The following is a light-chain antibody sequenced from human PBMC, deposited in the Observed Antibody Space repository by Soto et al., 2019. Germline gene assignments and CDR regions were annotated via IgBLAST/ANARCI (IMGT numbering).Light chain of an antibody. CDR3: QQYFAASWT. CDR2: ATS. CDR1: QSIDSRY. Sequence: EIVLTQSPGTLSSSPGERATLSCRASQSIDSRYLAWYQHKPGQATRLLIYATSSRATGIPDRFGGSGSGTDVTLTINRLEPEDFAVYYCQQYFAASWTFGQGTKVDIK. V-gene: IGKV3-20*01. J-gene: IGKJ1*01.